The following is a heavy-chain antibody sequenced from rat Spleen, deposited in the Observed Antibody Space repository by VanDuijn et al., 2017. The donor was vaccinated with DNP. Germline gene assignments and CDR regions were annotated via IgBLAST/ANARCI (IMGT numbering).Heavy chain of an antibody. CDR2: IVYDGSSS. CDR1: GFSFSDSA. D-gene: IGHD1-2*01. Sequence: EVQLVESGGGVVQPGKSLKLSCAASGFSFSDSAMAWVRQAPKKGLEWVATIVYDGSSSFYGDSVTGRFTISRDNAKNTLYLQMDSLRSEDTATYYCTTHGTIATISTGAMDVWGQGTSVTVSS. J-gene: IGHJ4*01. CDR3: TTHGTIATISTGAMDV. V-gene: IGHV5S10*01.